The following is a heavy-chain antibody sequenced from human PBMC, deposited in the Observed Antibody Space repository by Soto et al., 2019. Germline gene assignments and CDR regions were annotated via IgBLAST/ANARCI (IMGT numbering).Heavy chain of an antibody. Sequence: EVQLLESGGGLVQPGGSLRLSCAASGFTFSSYAMSWVRQAPGKGLGWVSAISGSGGSTYYADSVKGRFTISRDNSKHTLYLQMNSLRAEDTAVYYCAKVETWWELPNWGQGTLVTVSS. CDR1: GFTFSSYA. CDR3: AKVETWWELPN. J-gene: IGHJ4*02. CDR2: ISGSGGST. D-gene: IGHD1-26*01. V-gene: IGHV3-23*01.